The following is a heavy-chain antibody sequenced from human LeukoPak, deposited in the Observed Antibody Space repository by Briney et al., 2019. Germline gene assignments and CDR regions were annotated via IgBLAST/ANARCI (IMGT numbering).Heavy chain of an antibody. CDR1: GYTFTNYV. D-gene: IGHD2/OR15-2a*01. J-gene: IGHJ3*02. CDR3: AISNIGTFRNSYNI. CDR2: ITAGNGDT. Sequence: ASVKVSCKASGYTFTNYVIHWVRQAPGQRPGWMGWITAGNGDTRYSQEFQGRVSITTDTPASTAYMELTSLRSEDMAVYYCAISNIGTFRNSYNIWGQGTMVTVSS. V-gene: IGHV1-3*03.